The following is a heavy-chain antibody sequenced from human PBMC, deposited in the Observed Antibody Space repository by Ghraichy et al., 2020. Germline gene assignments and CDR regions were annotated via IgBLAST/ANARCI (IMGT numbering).Heavy chain of an antibody. J-gene: IGHJ6*02. CDR2: ISHDGNGK. V-gene: IGHV3-30*09. CDR1: GFTFSTYS. CDR3: ARDIKSSSWSYYYYAMDV. D-gene: IGHD6-13*01. Sequence: GGSLRLSCAASGFTFSTYSMHWVRQAPGKGPEWVAVISHDGNGKYYGDSVRGRFAISRDNSKNTLYLQMSSLRAEDTAVYYCARDIKSSSWSYYYYAMDVWGHGTTVTVSS.